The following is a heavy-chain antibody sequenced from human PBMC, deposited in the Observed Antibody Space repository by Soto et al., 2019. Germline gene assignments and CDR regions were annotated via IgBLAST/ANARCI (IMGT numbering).Heavy chain of an antibody. CDR3: ARGLSDYIWGSYRQPDAFDI. CDR2: ISSSSCYI. CDR1: GFAFSNAW. J-gene: IGHJ3*02. Sequence: PGGSLRLSCGGSGFAFSNAWINWVRQAPGKALEWVSSISSSSCYIYYADSVKGRFTISRDNAKNSLYLQMNSLRAEDTAVYYCARGLSDYIWGSYRQPDAFDIWGQGTMVTVSS. D-gene: IGHD3-16*02. V-gene: IGHV3-21*01.